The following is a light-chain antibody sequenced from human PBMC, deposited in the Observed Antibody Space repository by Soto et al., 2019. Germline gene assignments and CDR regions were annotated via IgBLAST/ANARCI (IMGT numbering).Light chain of an antibody. CDR3: QQLNSYPST. V-gene: IGKV1-9*01. CDR2: AAS. Sequence: ILMTQSPSSLSASEGDRVTITCRASQGISSYLAWYQQKPGKAPKLLIYAASTLQSGVPSRFSGSGSGTEFTLTISSLQPEDFATYYCQQLNSYPSTFGQGTRLEIK. J-gene: IGKJ5*01. CDR1: QGISSY.